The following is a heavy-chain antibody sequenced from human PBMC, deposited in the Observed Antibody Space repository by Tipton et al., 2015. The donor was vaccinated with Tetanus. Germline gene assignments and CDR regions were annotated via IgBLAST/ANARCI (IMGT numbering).Heavy chain of an antibody. V-gene: IGHV3-33*03. CDR3: AKVLEWYYYYYNGMDV. CDR1: GFIFSSYG. Sequence: SLRLSCAASGFIFSSYGIHWVRQAPGKGLEWVAVSWYDGTDKYYADSVKGRFTISRDNSKNTLFLQMNSLRADDTAVHYCAKVLEWYYYYYNGMDVWGQGTTVTVSS. J-gene: IGHJ6*02. CDR2: SWYDGTDK. D-gene: IGHD3-3*01.